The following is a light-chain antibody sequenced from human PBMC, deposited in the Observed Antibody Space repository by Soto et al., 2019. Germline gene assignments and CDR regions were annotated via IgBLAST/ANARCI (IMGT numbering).Light chain of an antibody. CDR2: GAF. V-gene: IGKV1-33*01. CDR3: QHSDHLPL. Sequence: DIQMTQSPLYLSASIGDRVTITCQASHDVGNYLNWYQQKPGKAPNLVIYGAFNLETWVPSRFSGGGSGTDFTFTISSLRAGDIATYYCQHSDHLPLFGPGTKVDF. J-gene: IGKJ3*01. CDR1: HDVGNY.